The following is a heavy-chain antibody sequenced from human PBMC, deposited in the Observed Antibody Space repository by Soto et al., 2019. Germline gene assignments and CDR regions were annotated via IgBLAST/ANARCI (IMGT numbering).Heavy chain of an antibody. CDR1: GGSISSSSYY. CDR3: ARQGESSGWSHTFDY. V-gene: IGHV4-39*01. J-gene: IGHJ4*02. D-gene: IGHD6-19*01. Sequence: QLQLQESGPGLVKPSETLSLTCTVSGGSISSSSYYWGWIRQPPGKGLEWIGSIYYSGSTYYNPSLKSRVTISVDTSKNQFSLKLSSVTAADTAVYYCARQGESSGWSHTFDYWGQGTLVTVSS. CDR2: IYYSGST.